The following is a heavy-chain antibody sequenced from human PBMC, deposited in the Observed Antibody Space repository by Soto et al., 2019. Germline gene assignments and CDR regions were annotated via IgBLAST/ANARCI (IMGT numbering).Heavy chain of an antibody. CDR3: ASSILYVLSSSDPYFYYYGMDV. CDR2: IIPIFGTA. CDR1: GGTFSSYA. D-gene: IGHD6-6*01. V-gene: IGHV1-69*01. Sequence: QVQLVQSGAEVKKPGSSVKVSCKSSGGTFSSYAISWVRQAPGQGLERMGEIIPIFGTANYAQKFQGRVTITADESTSTAYMELSSLRSEDTAVYYCASSILYVLSSSDPYFYYYGMDVWGQGTTVTVSS. J-gene: IGHJ6*02.